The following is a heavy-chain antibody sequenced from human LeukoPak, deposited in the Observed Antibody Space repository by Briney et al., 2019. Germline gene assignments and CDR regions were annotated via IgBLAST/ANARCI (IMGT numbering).Heavy chain of an antibody. CDR3: ARDGYSGSYFTY. J-gene: IGHJ4*02. Sequence: SETLSLTCAVYGGSFSCYYWSWIRQPPGKGLEWIGYIYYSGSTNYNPSLKSRVTISVDTSKNQFSLKLSSVTAADTAVYYCARDGYSGSYFTYWGQGTLVTVSS. V-gene: IGHV4-59*01. D-gene: IGHD1-26*01. CDR2: IYYSGST. CDR1: GGSFSCYY.